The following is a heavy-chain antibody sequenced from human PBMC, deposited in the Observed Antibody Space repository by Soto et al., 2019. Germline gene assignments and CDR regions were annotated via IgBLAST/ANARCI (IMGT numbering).Heavy chain of an antibody. Sequence: PSDTLSLTCTVSCDSISGGASFWSWIRQPPGKGLEWIANVYYSGSSYYNPSLKSRLTISVDTTKNQFSLQLKSMTAADTAVYYCAKLSCTSSTCYFPGWFDPWGQGTLVTVPQ. D-gene: IGHD2-2*01. J-gene: IGHJ5*02. CDR1: CDSISGGASF. CDR2: VYYSGSS. CDR3: AKLSCTSSTCYFPGWFDP. V-gene: IGHV4-30-4*02.